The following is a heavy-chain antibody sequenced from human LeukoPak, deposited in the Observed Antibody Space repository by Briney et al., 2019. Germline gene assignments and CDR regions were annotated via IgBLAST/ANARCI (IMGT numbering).Heavy chain of an antibody. V-gene: IGHV3-30*18. CDR3: AKESGMWALGVYYYGMDV. CDR2: ISYDGSNK. Sequence: GGSLRLSCAASGFTFSSYGMHWVRQAPGKGLEWVAVISYDGSNKYYADSVKGRFTISRDNSKNTLYLQMNSLRAENTAVYYCAKESGMWALGVYYYGMDVWGQGTLVTVSS. D-gene: IGHD1-26*01. J-gene: IGHJ6*02. CDR1: GFTFSSYG.